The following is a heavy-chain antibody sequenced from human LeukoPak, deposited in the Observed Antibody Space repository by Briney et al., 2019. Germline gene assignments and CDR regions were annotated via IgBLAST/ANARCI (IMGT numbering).Heavy chain of an antibody. Sequence: PSETLSITCAVYGGSFSGYYWSWIRQPPGKGLEWIGEINHSGSTNYNPSLKSRVTISVDTSKNQFSLKLSSVTAADTAVYYCARGLRITIFGVVIIARAFDIWGQGTMVTVSS. CDR2: INHSGST. CDR1: GGSFSGYY. J-gene: IGHJ3*02. CDR3: ARGLRITIFGVVIIARAFDI. V-gene: IGHV4-34*01. D-gene: IGHD3-3*01.